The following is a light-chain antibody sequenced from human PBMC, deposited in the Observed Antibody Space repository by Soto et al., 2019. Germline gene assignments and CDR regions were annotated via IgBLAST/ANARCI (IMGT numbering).Light chain of an antibody. CDR2: KVS. Sequence: DVVMTQSPLSRAVTLGQPASSSCRSGQSLVSSDVKTDLSWFQQRPGQSPRRPIYKVSNRESGVPDRFSGSVSGTDFTLTISTVEAEDGEIYFWLQTTHWPYTLGQGTKLEIK. CDR3: LQTTHWPYT. J-gene: IGKJ2*01. CDR1: QSLVSSDVKTD. V-gene: IGKV2-30*01.